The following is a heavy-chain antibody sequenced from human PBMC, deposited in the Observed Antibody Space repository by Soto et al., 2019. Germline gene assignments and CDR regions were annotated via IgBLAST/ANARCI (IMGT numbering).Heavy chain of an antibody. V-gene: IGHV4-59*02. CDR2: IHYSGST. Sequence: SETLSLTGTLSGGAVSGCYWSLIRQPPGKGLEYIGYIHYSGSTYYNPSLKSRLTVSLDSSKNQFSLKLTSVTAADTAVYYCARGHLWLEDWGQGTLVTVSS. J-gene: IGHJ4*02. CDR3: ARGHLWLED. D-gene: IGHD3-3*01. CDR1: GGAVSGCY.